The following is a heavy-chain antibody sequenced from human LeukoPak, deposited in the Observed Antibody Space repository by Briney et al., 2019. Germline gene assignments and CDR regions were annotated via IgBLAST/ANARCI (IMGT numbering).Heavy chain of an antibody. Sequence: SETLSLTCTVSGGSISSSSYYWGWIRQPPGKGLEWIGEINHSGSTNYNPSLKSRVTISVDTSKNQFSLKLSSVTAADTAVYYCASRPRPRIYPRLGYYYMDVWGKGTTVTISS. CDR1: GGSISSSSYY. CDR2: INHSGST. V-gene: IGHV4-39*07. CDR3: ASRPRPRIYPRLGYYYMDV. D-gene: IGHD3-16*01. J-gene: IGHJ6*03.